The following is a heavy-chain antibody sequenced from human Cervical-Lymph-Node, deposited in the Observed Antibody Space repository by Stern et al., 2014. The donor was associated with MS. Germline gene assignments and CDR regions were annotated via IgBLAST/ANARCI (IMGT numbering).Heavy chain of an antibody. Sequence: VHLVESGSAVKKPGSSVKVSCKPSGDTFSSYALSWVRQAPGQGLEWVGGLIHLFGATRYGQKLQGRVTITPEESTGTAFMELTNLTSDDTAVYYCALRRSYYVYWGQGTLITVSS. CDR2: LIHLFGAT. D-gene: IGHD4-11*01. CDR3: ALRRSYYVY. CDR1: GDTFSSYA. J-gene: IGHJ4*02. V-gene: IGHV1-69*01.